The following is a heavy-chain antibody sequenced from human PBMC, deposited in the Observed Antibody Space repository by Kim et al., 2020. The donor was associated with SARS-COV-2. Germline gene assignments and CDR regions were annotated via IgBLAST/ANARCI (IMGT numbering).Heavy chain of an antibody. CDR1: GFTFDDYA. V-gene: IGHV3-9*01. D-gene: IGHD3-9*01. Sequence: GGSLRLSCAASGFTFDDYAMHWVRQAPGKGLEWVSGISWNSGSIGYADSVKGRFTISRDNAKNSLYLQMNSLRAEDTALYYCAKDRGYDILTGYRQNAFDIWGQGTMVTVSS. CDR2: ISWNSGSI. J-gene: IGHJ3*02. CDR3: AKDRGYDILTGYRQNAFDI.